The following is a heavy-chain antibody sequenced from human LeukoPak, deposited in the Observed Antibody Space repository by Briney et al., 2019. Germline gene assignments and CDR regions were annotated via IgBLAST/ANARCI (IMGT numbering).Heavy chain of an antibody. CDR2: IGSDVSNK. CDR3: AGGYSYGDY. J-gene: IGHJ4*02. D-gene: IGHD5-18*01. CDR1: GFTFSAYG. V-gene: IGHV3-30*02. Sequence: GGSLRLSYAASGFTFSAYGMNWVRQAPGKGLEWLALIGSDVSNKYFADSVKGRFTISRDNSKNTLYLQMNSLRAEDTAVYFCAGGYSYGDYWGQGTLVTVSS.